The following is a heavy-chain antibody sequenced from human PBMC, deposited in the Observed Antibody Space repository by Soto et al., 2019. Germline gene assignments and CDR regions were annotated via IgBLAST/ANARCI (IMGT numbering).Heavy chain of an antibody. CDR1: GGSISNYF. Sequence: SEALSLTCTVSGGSISNYFCNWIRQPAGKGLEWIGRIDNSGSTNYNPSLKSRITMSADTSRNQFSLKLNSVTAADTAVYYCARGGQDFWSGPFDYWGQGALVTVSS. V-gene: IGHV4-4*07. CDR2: IDNSGST. D-gene: IGHD3-3*01. CDR3: ARGGQDFWSGPFDY. J-gene: IGHJ4*02.